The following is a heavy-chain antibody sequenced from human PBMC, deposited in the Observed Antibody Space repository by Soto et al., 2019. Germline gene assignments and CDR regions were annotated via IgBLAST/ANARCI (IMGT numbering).Heavy chain of an antibody. Sequence: NPSETLSLTCAVYGGSFSGYYWSWIRQPPGKGLEWIGEINHSGSTNYNPSLKSRVTISVDTSKNQFSLKLSSVTAADTAVYYCARGGNPPLRSLGGDYWGQGTLVTVSS. D-gene: IGHD3-3*01. CDR2: INHSGST. CDR3: ARGGNPPLRSLGGDY. CDR1: GGSFSGYY. V-gene: IGHV4-34*01. J-gene: IGHJ4*02.